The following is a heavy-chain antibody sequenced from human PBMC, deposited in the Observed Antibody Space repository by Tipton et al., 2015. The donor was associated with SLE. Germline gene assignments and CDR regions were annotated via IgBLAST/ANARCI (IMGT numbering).Heavy chain of an antibody. D-gene: IGHD3-10*01. V-gene: IGHV4-39*07. CDR3: ARDLGRSDMDV. CDR1: GGSISSSSYY. Sequence: TLSLTCTVSGGSISSSSYYWGWIRQPPGKGLEWIGSIYYSGSTYYNPSLKSRVTISVDTSKNQFSLKLSSVTAVDTAVYYCARDLGRSDMDVWGKGTTVTVSS. J-gene: IGHJ6*03. CDR2: IYYSGST.